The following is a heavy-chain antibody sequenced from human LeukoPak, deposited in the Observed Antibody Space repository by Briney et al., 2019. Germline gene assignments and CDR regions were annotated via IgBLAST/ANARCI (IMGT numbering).Heavy chain of an antibody. J-gene: IGHJ4*02. CDR2: IIPIFGTA. CDR3: ARLRVDYGDYARQGSY. V-gene: IGHV1-69*05. Sequence: SVKVSCKASGGTFSSYAISWARQAPGQGLEWMGRIIPIFGTANYAQKFQGRVTITTDESTSTAYMELSSLRSEDTAVYYCARLRVDYGDYARQGSYWGQGTLVTVSS. D-gene: IGHD4-17*01. CDR1: GGTFSSYA.